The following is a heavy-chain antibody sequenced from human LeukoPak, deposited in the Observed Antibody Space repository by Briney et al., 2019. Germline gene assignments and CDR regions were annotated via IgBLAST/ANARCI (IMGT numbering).Heavy chain of an antibody. J-gene: IGHJ6*02. CDR1: GFTFSSYS. Sequence: GGSLRLSCAAPGFTFSSYSMNWVRQAPGKGLEWVSSISSSSSYIYYADSVKGRFTISRDNAKNSLYLQMNSLRAEDTAVYYCARDLSPYYDFWSGYYTFGVYYYGMDVWGQGTTVTVSS. D-gene: IGHD3-3*01. V-gene: IGHV3-21*01. CDR2: ISSSSSYI. CDR3: ARDLSPYYDFWSGYYTFGVYYYGMDV.